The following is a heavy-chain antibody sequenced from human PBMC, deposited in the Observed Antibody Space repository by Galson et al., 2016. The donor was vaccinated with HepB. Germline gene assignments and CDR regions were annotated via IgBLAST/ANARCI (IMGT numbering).Heavy chain of an antibody. CDR1: GFNLGSKA. V-gene: IGHV1-58*02. D-gene: IGHD1-1*01. Sequence: SVKVSCKASGFNLGSKAIHWVRQARGQHLEWIGWIVFGSGNTNFAQDLQERVTFARDISTNTVHMDLGGLTSDDTALYFCERWADNSAFSAMDVWGQGTTVTV. CDR2: IVFGSGNT. J-gene: IGHJ6*02. CDR3: ERWADNSAFSAMDV.